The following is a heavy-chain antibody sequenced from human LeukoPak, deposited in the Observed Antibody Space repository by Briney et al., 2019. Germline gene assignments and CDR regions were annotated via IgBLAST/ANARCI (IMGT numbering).Heavy chain of an antibody. D-gene: IGHD3-22*01. V-gene: IGHV1-18*01. Sequence: ASVKVSCKASGYTFTSYGISWVRQAPGQGLEWMGWISAYNGNTNYAQKLQGRVTMTTDTSTSTAYMELRSLRSDDTAVYYCARQITMIVVGDAFDIWGQGTMVIVSS. CDR1: GYTFTSYG. CDR2: ISAYNGNT. CDR3: ARQITMIVVGDAFDI. J-gene: IGHJ3*02.